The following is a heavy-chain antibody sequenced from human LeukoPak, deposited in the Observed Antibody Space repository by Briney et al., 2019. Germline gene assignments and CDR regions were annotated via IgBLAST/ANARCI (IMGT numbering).Heavy chain of an antibody. D-gene: IGHD3-10*01. CDR1: GDSVFSNSAA. J-gene: IGHJ4*02. V-gene: IGHV6-1*01. CDR3: ARARRGAYDY. CDR2: TYYRSKWYN. Sequence: SQTLSVNCVISGDSVFSNSAAWTWIRQSPSRGVEWLGRTYYRSKWYNDYAVSVKSRITINPDTSKNQFSLQLNSVTPEDTAVYYCARARRGAYDYWGQGTLVTVSS.